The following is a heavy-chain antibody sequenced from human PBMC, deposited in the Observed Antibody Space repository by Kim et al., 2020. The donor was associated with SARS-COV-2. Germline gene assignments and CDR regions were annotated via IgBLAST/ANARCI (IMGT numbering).Heavy chain of an antibody. Sequence: GKSLKISCKGSGYRFTKYWIGWVRQMPGKGLEWVGIIYPDDSDTRYSPSFQGQVTISADRSINTAYLQWTSLKASDTAIYYCAKTYCSGGDCYYVWFDHWGQGTLVTVSS. CDR3: AKTYCSGGDCYYVWFDH. CDR1: GYRFTKYW. D-gene: IGHD2-15*01. CDR2: IYPDDSDT. J-gene: IGHJ5*02. V-gene: IGHV5-51*03.